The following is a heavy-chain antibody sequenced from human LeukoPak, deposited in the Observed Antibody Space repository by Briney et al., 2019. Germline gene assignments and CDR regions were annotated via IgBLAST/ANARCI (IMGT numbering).Heavy chain of an antibody. V-gene: IGHV1-8*03. D-gene: IGHD3-22*01. CDR3: ARGRLHYYDSSGYHIDY. J-gene: IGHJ4*02. CDR1: GYTFTSYD. CDR2: MNPNSGNT. Sequence: GASVKVSCKASGYTFTSYDINWVRQATGQGLEWMGWMNPNSGNTGYAQKFQGRVTITRNTSISTAYMELSSLRSEDTAVYYCARGRLHYYDSSGYHIDYWGQGTLVTVSS.